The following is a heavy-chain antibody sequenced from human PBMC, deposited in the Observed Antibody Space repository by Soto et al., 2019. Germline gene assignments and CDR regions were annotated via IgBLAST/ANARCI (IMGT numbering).Heavy chain of an antibody. CDR1: KFIFSTYA. V-gene: IGHV3-23*01. J-gene: IGHJ3*01. Sequence: EVQVLESGGGSIQPGGSLSLSCTTSKFIFSTYAMTWDRQPPGEGLEWVSSIRGSGDGTSYADSVRGRFTISRDNSKNTLYLRMNSLRVEDTAVYYCTRDPNGDYIGAFDFWGQGMLVTVSS. D-gene: IGHD4-17*01. CDR2: IRGSGDGT. CDR3: TRDPNGDYIGAFDF.